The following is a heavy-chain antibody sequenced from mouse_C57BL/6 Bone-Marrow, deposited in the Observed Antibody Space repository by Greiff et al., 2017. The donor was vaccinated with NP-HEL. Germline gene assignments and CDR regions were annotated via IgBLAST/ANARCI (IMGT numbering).Heavy chain of an antibody. CDR3: ARDDGSSYGAYAMDY. CDR1: GFTFSSYA. J-gene: IGHJ4*01. D-gene: IGHD1-1*01. CDR2: ISDGGSYT. Sequence: VQLKESGGGLVKPGGSLKLSCAASGFTFSSYAMSWVRQTPEKRLEWVATISDGGSYTYYPDNVKGRFTISRDNAKNNLYLQMSHLKSEDTAMYYCARDDGSSYGAYAMDYWGQGTSVTVSS. V-gene: IGHV5-4*01.